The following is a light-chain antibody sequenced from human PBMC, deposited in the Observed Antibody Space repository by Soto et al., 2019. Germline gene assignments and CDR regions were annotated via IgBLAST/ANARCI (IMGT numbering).Light chain of an antibody. CDR3: QHYGNSPPEYT. V-gene: IGKV3-20*01. CDR1: QSVSSSF. J-gene: IGKJ3*01. CDR2: GAS. Sequence: EIVLTQSPGTLSLSPGERATLSCRASQSVSSSFLAWYQQRPGQAPRLLIFGASYRATGIPDRFSGSGSGTDFTLTISRREPEDFAVYYWQHYGNSPPEYTFGPGTKVDSK.